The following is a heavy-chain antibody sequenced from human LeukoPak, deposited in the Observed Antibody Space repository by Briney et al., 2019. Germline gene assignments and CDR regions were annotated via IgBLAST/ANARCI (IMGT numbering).Heavy chain of an antibody. J-gene: IGHJ4*02. CDR3: ASTNVLLWSGYYTSYYFDY. Sequence: ASVKVSCKASGYTFTGYYMHWVRQAPGQGLEWMGWINPNSGGTNYAQKFQGRVTMTRDTSISTAYMELSRLRSDDTAVYYCASTNVLLWSGYYTSYYFDYWGQGTPVTVYS. D-gene: IGHD3-3*01. CDR1: GYTFTGYY. V-gene: IGHV1-2*02. CDR2: INPNSGGT.